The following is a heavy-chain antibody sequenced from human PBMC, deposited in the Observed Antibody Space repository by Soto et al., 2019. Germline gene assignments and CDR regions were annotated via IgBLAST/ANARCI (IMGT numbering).Heavy chain of an antibody. V-gene: IGHV3-21*01. D-gene: IGHD2-2*01. Sequence: GGSLRLSCAASGFTFRLYSLNWVRQAPGKGLEWVSSISDNGKYIYYADSVKGRFTISRDNAKNSLYLQMNSLRAEDTAVYYCASPLYCSSTSCYLSGMDVWGQGTTVTVSS. CDR1: GFTFRLYS. CDR2: ISDNGKYI. CDR3: ASPLYCSSTSCYLSGMDV. J-gene: IGHJ6*02.